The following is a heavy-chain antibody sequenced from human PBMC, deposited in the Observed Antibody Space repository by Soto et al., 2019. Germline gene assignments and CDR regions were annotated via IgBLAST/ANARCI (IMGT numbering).Heavy chain of an antibody. CDR2: LYSAGNA. CDR3: ARDKGGGWYYFDS. V-gene: IGHV3-53*01. Sequence: GGSLRLSCAASGFTVSDNYMTWVRQAPGKGLEWVSVLYSAGNAYYADSVQGRFTISRDDSKNTLYLQMNRLRAEDTAVYYCARDKGGGWYYFDSWGQGALVTVSS. CDR1: GFTVSDNY. D-gene: IGHD6-19*01. J-gene: IGHJ4*02.